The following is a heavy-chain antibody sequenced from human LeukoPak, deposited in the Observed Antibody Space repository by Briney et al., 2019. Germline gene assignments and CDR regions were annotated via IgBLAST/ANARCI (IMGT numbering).Heavy chain of an antibody. V-gene: IGHV4-59*08. CDR2: IYYNGIT. CDR3: ARHLYSGYDRVFNC. J-gene: IGHJ4*02. CDR1: GGSISSYY. Sequence: SETLSLTCTVSGGSISSYYWIWIRQPPGKGLEWIGYIYYNGITNYNPSLKSRVTISVDTSKNQFSLKLSSVTAADTALYYCARHLYSGYDRVFNCWGQGILVTVSS. D-gene: IGHD5-12*01.